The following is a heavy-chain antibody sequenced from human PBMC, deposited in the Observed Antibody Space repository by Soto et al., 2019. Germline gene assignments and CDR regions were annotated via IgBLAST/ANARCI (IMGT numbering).Heavy chain of an antibody. D-gene: IGHD3-22*01. V-gene: IGHV3-23*01. CDR2: ISGSGGST. Sequence: VGSLRLSCAASGFTFSSYAMSWVRQAPGKGLEWVSAISGSGGSTYYADSVKGRFTISRDNSKNTLYLQMNSLRAEDTAVYYCAKEEGDGGYYYYFDYWGQGSLVTVSS. CDR3: AKEEGDGGYYYYFDY. J-gene: IGHJ4*02. CDR1: GFTFSSYA.